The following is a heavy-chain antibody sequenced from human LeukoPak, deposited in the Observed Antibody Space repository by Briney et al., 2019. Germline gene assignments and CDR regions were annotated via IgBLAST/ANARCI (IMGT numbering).Heavy chain of an antibody. Sequence: PSETLSLTCAVYGGSFSGYYWSWIRQPPGKGLEWIGEINHSGSTNYNPSLKSRVTISVDTSKNQFSLKLSSVTAADTAVYYCAGGHCSGGTCYSPPLDYWGQGTLVTVSS. V-gene: IGHV4-34*01. CDR3: AGGHCSGGTCYSPPLDY. D-gene: IGHD2-15*01. J-gene: IGHJ4*02. CDR1: GGSFSGYY. CDR2: INHSGST.